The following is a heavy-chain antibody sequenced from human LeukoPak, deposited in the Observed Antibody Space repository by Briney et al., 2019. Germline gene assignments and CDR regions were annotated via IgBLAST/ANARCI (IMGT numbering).Heavy chain of an antibody. J-gene: IGHJ4*02. V-gene: IGHV3-11*01. CDR1: GFTFSDYY. CDR3: AKTLYYDILTGTLFEGD. CDR2: ISSSGSTI. Sequence: GGSLRLSCAASGFTFSDYYMSWIRQAPGKGLEWVSYISSSGSTIYYADSVKGRFTISRDNAKNSLYLQMNSLRAEDTAVYYCAKTLYYDILTGTLFEGDWGQGTLVTVSS. D-gene: IGHD3-9*01.